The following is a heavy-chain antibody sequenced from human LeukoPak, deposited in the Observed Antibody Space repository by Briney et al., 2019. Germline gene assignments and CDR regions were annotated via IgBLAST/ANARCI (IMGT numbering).Heavy chain of an antibody. D-gene: IGHD3-16*01. Sequence: KPSETLSLTCTVSGYSINSGYFWGWIRQPPGKGLEWIGSIYYSGSTYYNPSLKSRVTISVDTSKNQFSLKLSSVTAADTAVYYCADGTLGYWGQGTLVTVSS. V-gene: IGHV4-38-2*02. J-gene: IGHJ4*02. CDR3: ADGTLGY. CDR1: GYSINSGYF. CDR2: IYYSGST.